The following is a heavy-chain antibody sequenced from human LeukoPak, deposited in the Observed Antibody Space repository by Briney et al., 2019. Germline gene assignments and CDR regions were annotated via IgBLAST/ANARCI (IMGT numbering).Heavy chain of an antibody. D-gene: IGHD2-15*01. CDR1: GFSVSSNY. Sequence: GGSLRLSCAASGFSVSSNYMSWVRQAPGKGLEGVSVISNDGRTYYADSAKGRFTISRDNSKNTLYLQMNTLRPEDTAVYYCAREESARRIHALHPWGQGTLVTVSA. J-gene: IGHJ5*02. V-gene: IGHV3-53*05. CDR3: AREESARRIHALHP. CDR2: ISNDGRT.